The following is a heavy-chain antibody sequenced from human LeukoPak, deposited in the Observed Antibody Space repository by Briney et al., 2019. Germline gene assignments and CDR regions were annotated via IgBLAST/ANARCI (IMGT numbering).Heavy chain of an antibody. Sequence: PGGSLRLSCVVSGFSFGSCPMSWVRQAPGKGLEWVSVISETGDVTHYADSMKGRFTISRDNIKNTLNLQMNSLRAEDTAIYYCARDSSHYLGSSDYWGQGTLVTVSS. J-gene: IGHJ4*02. CDR1: GFSFGSCP. CDR3: ARDSSHYLGSSDY. CDR2: ISETGDVT. D-gene: IGHD6-6*01. V-gene: IGHV3-23*01.